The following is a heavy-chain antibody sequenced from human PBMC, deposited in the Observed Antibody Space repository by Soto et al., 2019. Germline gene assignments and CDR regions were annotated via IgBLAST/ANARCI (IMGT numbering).Heavy chain of an antibody. D-gene: IGHD3-3*01. CDR1: RFNISNHA. J-gene: IGHJ4*02. CDR2: ISGGGQST. CDR3: AKVGVATDGDYF. Sequence: PGGSLRLSCAVSRFNISNHAMTWVRQAPGEGLEWVAVISGGGQSTHYVDSVKGRFTISRDNSKNMVFLQMNSLRIEDTALYFCAKVGVATDGDYFWRQRTVVTVSS. V-gene: IGHV3-23*01.